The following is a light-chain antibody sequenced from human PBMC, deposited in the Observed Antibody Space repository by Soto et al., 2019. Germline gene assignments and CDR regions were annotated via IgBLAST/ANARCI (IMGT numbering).Light chain of an antibody. J-gene: IGLJ2*01. CDR1: SSDVGGYNY. CDR2: DVS. CDR3: SSYTSSSTLVV. Sequence: QSALTQPASASGSPGQSITISCTGTSSDVGGYNYVSWYQQHPGKAPKLMIYDVSNRPSGVSNRFSGSKSGNTASLTISGLKAEDEADYYCSSYTSSSTLVVFGGGTKVTVL. V-gene: IGLV2-14*01.